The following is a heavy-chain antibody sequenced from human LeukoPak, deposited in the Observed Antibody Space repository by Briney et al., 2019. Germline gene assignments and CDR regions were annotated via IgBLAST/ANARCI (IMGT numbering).Heavy chain of an antibody. V-gene: IGHV1-18*01. Sequence: ASVKVSCKASGYTCTSYGISWVRHAPGQGLEWMGWISAYNGNTNYAQKLQGRVTMTTETSTSTAYMELRSLRSDDTAVYYCARRGTTMVRGVIITNWFDPWGQGTLVTVSS. D-gene: IGHD3-10*01. CDR1: GYTCTSYG. J-gene: IGHJ5*02. CDR3: ARRGTTMVRGVIITNWFDP. CDR2: ISAYNGNT.